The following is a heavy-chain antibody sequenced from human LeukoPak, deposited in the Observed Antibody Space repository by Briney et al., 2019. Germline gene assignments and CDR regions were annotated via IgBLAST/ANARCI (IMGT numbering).Heavy chain of an antibody. J-gene: IGHJ1*01. CDR1: GFTFSRYR. D-gene: IGHD2-15*01. Sequence: GGSLRLSCAASGFTFSRYRMNGVGQAPEKGLEGVSFISSSSSYIYYADSVKGRFTISRDNAKNSLYLQMNSLRAEDTAVYYCARDFAARAEYFQHWGQGTLVTVSS. CDR2: ISSSSSYI. CDR3: ARDFAARAEYFQH. V-gene: IGHV3-21*01.